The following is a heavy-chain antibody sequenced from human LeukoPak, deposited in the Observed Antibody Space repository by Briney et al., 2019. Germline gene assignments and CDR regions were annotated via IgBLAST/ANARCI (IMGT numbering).Heavy chain of an antibody. D-gene: IGHD1-7*01. Sequence: GGSLRLSCAASGFTFSSYGMHWVRQAPGKGLEWVAVIWFDGSTKYYGDSVKGRFTISRDNSKDTLYLQMNSLRAEDTAVYYCATLPRTYGPLDYWGQGTLVTVSS. CDR1: GFTFSSYG. J-gene: IGHJ4*02. V-gene: IGHV3-33*01. CDR3: ATLPRTYGPLDY. CDR2: IWFDGSTK.